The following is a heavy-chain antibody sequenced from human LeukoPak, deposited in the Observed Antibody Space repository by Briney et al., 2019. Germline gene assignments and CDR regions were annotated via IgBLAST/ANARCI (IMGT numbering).Heavy chain of an antibody. V-gene: IGHV4-4*07. CDR3: ARVSVSGTYDY. CDR2: IYSSGST. Sequence: PSETLSLTCTVSGGSLNSFYWTWIRQPGGKGLEWIGRIYSSGSTNYNPSLKNRVTMSVDTSKNQFSLKLTSVTAADTAVYYCARVSVSGTYDYWGQGTLVTVSS. J-gene: IGHJ4*02. CDR1: GGSLNSFY. D-gene: IGHD1-26*01.